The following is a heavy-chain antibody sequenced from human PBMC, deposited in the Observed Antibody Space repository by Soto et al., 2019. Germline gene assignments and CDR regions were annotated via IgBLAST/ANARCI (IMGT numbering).Heavy chain of an antibody. CDR1: GGSISSTNYY. D-gene: IGHD1-26*01. V-gene: IGHV4-39*02. Sequence: SEPLSLTCTVSGGSISSTNYYWGWIRQPPGKGPEWIGSIFYSGTTYYNPSLKSRVTISVDTSKNPFSLKLTSVTAADTAVFYCAREAIVGRETHFDYWSQGTLVTVSS. CDR2: IFYSGTT. J-gene: IGHJ4*02. CDR3: AREAIVGRETHFDY.